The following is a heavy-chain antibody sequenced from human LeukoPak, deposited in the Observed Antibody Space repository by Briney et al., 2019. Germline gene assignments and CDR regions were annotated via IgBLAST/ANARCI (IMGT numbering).Heavy chain of an antibody. CDR3: ARAGGGDWLFLDAFDI. J-gene: IGHJ3*02. CDR1: GFTFSRYW. D-gene: IGHD3/OR15-3a*01. V-gene: IGHV3-7*01. CDR2: IKHDGSEK. Sequence: PGGSLRLSCAASGFTFSRYWMSWVRQAPGKGLEWVANIKHDGSEKYYLDSVKGRFTISRDNAKNSLYLQMNSLRAEDTAVYYCARAGGGDWLFLDAFDIWGQGTMVTVSS.